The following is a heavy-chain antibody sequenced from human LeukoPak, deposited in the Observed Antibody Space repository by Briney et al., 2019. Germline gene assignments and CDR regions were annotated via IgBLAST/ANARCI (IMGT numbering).Heavy chain of an antibody. D-gene: IGHD5-24*01. CDR2: ISRTGTTI. V-gene: IGHV3-48*03. J-gene: IGHJ3*01. CDR1: GFSFSNYE. CDR3: ARVAHNSFDV. Sequence: PGGSLRVSCVVSGFSFSNYEMNWVRQAPGKGLEWVSHISRTGTTITYADSLRGRLTVSRDNAKNSLSLEMNSLRVEDTAVYYCARVAHNSFDVWGRGTMVTVSS.